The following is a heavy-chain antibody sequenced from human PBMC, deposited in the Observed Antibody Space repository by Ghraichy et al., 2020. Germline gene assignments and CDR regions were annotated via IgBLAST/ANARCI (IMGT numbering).Heavy chain of an antibody. D-gene: IGHD1-26*01. CDR1: GFTFSSYG. CDR3: AKILYSGSYYYYYYGMDV. J-gene: IGHJ6*02. V-gene: IGHV3-30*02. CDR2: IRYDGSNK. Sequence: GESLNISCAASGFTFSSYGMHWVRQAPGKGLEWVAFIRYDGSNKYYADSVKGRFTISRDNSKNTLYLQMNSLRAEDTAVYYCAKILYSGSYYYYYYGMDVWGQGTTVTVSS.